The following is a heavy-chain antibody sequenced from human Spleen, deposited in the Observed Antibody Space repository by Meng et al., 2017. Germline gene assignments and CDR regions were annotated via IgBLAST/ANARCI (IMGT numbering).Heavy chain of an antibody. Sequence: GESLKISCAASGFTVSSNYMSWVRQAPGKGLEWVSVIYSGGSTYYADSVKGRFTISRDNSKNTLYLQMNSLRAEDTAVYYCARAIAAAGYYYYGMDVWGQGTTVTVSS. J-gene: IGHJ6*02. CDR2: IYSGGST. CDR3: ARAIAAAGYYYYGMDV. V-gene: IGHV3-53*01. CDR1: GFTVSSNY. D-gene: IGHD6-13*01.